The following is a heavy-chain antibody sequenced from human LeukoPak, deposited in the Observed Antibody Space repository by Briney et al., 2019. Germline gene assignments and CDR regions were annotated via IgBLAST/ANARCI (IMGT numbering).Heavy chain of an antibody. Sequence: PGGSLRLSCAASGFTFSSYAMSWVRQAPGKGLEWVSAISGSGGSTYYADSVKGRFTISRDNSKNTLYLQMNSLRAEDTAVYYCAKPPRGHVVVPAAYPWGQGTLVTVSS. D-gene: IGHD2-2*01. CDR3: AKPPRGHVVVPAAYP. CDR2: ISGSGGST. V-gene: IGHV3-23*01. CDR1: GFTFSSYA. J-gene: IGHJ5*02.